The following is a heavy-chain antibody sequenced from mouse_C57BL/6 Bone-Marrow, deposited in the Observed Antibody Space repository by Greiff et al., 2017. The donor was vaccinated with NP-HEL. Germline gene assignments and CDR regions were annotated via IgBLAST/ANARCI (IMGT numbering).Heavy chain of an antibody. CDR2: ISSGSSTI. CDR3: AKMYYYGSRAY. V-gene: IGHV5-17*01. J-gene: IGHJ3*01. CDR1: GFTFSDYG. Sequence: DVHLVESGGGLVKPGGSLKLSCAASGFTFSDYGMHWVRQAPEKGLEWVAYISSGSSTIYYADTVKGRFTISRDNAKNTLFLQMTSLRSEDTAMYYCAKMYYYGSRAYWGQGTLVTVSA. D-gene: IGHD1-1*01.